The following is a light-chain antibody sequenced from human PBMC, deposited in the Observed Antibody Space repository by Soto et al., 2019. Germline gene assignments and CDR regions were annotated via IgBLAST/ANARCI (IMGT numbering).Light chain of an antibody. Sequence: QSVLTQSPSASASLGASVKLTCTLSSGLNSYAIAWHQQQPQKGPRYLMKLNSDGSHRKGDGVPDRFSGSSSGAERYLTISSLQSEDEAYYYCQTWGTGIHVVFGGGTKLTVL. CDR3: QTWGTGIHVV. CDR1: SGLNSYA. V-gene: IGLV4-69*01. CDR2: LNSDGSH. J-gene: IGLJ2*01.